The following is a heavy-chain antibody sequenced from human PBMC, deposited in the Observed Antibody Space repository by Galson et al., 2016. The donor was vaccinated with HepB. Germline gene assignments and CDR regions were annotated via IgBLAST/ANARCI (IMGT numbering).Heavy chain of an antibody. Sequence: SLRLSCAASGLTFSRFWMTWVRQAPGKGLEWVANINQDGSEKHYLDSVRGRFTISRDDAKNSLCLQMNSLRAEDTAVYFCARAYQYTLDYWGQGTLVTVSS. CDR1: GLTFSRFW. D-gene: IGHD1-1*01. CDR3: ARAYQYTLDY. CDR2: INQDGSEK. J-gene: IGHJ4*02. V-gene: IGHV3-7*04.